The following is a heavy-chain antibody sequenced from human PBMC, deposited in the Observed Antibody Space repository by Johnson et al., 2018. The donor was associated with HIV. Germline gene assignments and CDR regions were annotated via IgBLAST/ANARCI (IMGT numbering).Heavy chain of an antibody. CDR3: ASLINYNFWSGYSVSDAFDI. D-gene: IGHD3-3*01. V-gene: IGHV3-23*04. CDR2: ISGSGGRP. CDR1: GFTFSSYA. J-gene: IGHJ3*02. Sequence: VQLVESGGGVVQPGRSLRLSCAASGFTFSSYAMHWVRQAPGKGLEWVSGISGSGGRPYYADSVKGRFTISRDNSKNTLYLQMNSLRVEDTAVYYCASLINYNFWSGYSVSDAFDIWGQGTMVTVSS.